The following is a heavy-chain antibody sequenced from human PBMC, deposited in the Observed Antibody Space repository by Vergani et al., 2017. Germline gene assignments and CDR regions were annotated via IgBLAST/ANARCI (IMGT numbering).Heavy chain of an antibody. CDR1: GFSFRGHG. CDR2: ISYDGDRR. J-gene: IGHJ4*02. D-gene: IGHD4-11*01. V-gene: IGHV3-30*18. Sequence: QVQLVEWGGGVVQPGGSLRLSCTASGFSFRGHGMHWVRPAPGKGLEWVAMISYDGDRRDYGDFAKGRFTISRDSSKTVYLQMNSLRVEDTAMYFCAKDLSYSTAWPHFDYWGQGTLVTVSS. CDR3: AKDLSYSTAWPHFDY.